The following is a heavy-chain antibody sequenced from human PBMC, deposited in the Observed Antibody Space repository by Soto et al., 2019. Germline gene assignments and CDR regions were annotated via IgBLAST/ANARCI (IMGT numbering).Heavy chain of an antibody. CDR1: GGSITSYY. J-gene: IGHJ4*02. CDR3: ARLSHPDYSSGWFFDY. Sequence: SETLSLTCTVSGGSITSYYWTWIRQPPGKGLDWIGYIYYSGSTNYNPSLKSRVTISVDTSRSQFSLKLTSVTAADTAVYYCARLSHPDYSSGWFFDYWGQGTLVTVSS. D-gene: IGHD6-19*01. V-gene: IGHV4-59*08. CDR2: IYYSGST.